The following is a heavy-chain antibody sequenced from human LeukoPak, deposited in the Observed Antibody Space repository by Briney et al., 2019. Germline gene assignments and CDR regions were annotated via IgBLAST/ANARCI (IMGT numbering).Heavy chain of an antibody. D-gene: IGHD2-15*01. V-gene: IGHV3-64D*09. J-gene: IGHJ6*02. CDR1: GFPFSSYA. CDR2: ISDSGGST. CDR3: VRGYSFGPYGIDV. Sequence: GGSLRLSCSASGFPFSSYATHWVRQAPGKGLEYVSAISDSGGSTYYADSVKGRFTISRDNSENTLYLQMSSLRAEDTAVYFCVRGYSFGPYGIDVWGQGTTVTVSS.